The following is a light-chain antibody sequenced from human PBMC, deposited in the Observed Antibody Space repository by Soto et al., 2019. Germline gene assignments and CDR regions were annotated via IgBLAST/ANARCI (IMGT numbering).Light chain of an antibody. CDR3: KQYGSSGT. Sequence: EIVLTQTPPTLSLSPGERATPSCGASQSVSNNYLAWYQQKPGQAPRLLIYGASNRATGIPDRFSGGGSGTDFTLTISRLEPEDFALYYCKQYGSSGTFGQGNKGAIK. CDR2: GAS. V-gene: IGKV3-20*01. CDR1: QSVSNNY. J-gene: IGKJ1*01.